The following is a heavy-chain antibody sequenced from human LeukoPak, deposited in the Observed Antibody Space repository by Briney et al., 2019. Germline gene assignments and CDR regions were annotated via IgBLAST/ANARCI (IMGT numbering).Heavy chain of an antibody. V-gene: IGHV1-18*01. CDR2: ISVYNGNT. D-gene: IGHD3-3*01. Sequence: ASVKVSCKASGYTFTSYGISWVRQAPGQGLEWMGWISVYNGNTNYAQKLQGRVTMTTDTSTSTAYMELSRLRSDDTAVYYCARVWAKGNYDFWSGYSSFGTADYWGQGTLVNVSS. J-gene: IGHJ4*02. CDR1: GYTFTSYG. CDR3: ARVWAKGNYDFWSGYSSFGTADY.